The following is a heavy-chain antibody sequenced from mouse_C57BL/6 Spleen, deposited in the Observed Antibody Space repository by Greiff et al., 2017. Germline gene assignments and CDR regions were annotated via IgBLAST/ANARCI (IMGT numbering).Heavy chain of an antibody. V-gene: IGHV1-81*01. J-gene: IGHJ3*01. CDR2: IYPRSGNT. Sequence: QVQLQQSGAELARPGASVKLSCKASGYTFTSYGISWVKQRTGQGLEWIGEIYPRSGNTYYNEKFKGKATLTAAKSSSTAYMELRSLTSEDSAVYFCARGEEYDDYLPWFAYWGQGTLVPISA. CDR3: ARGEEYDDYLPWFAY. CDR1: GYTFTSYG. D-gene: IGHD2-3*01.